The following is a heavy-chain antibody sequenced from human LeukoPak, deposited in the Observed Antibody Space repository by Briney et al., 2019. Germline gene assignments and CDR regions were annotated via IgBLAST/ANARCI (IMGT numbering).Heavy chain of an antibody. V-gene: IGHV4-4*07. J-gene: IGHJ4*02. Sequence: SETLSLTCTVSGGSINDHYWSWIRQPAGQGLEWIRRVYPSGVTNYNASLKSRITMSVETSKNQFSLSLTSVTAADTALYYCAREVSWYGEVLYFDSWGQGTLVTVSS. D-gene: IGHD6-13*01. CDR3: AREVSWYGEVLYFDS. CDR2: VYPSGVT. CDR1: GGSINDHY.